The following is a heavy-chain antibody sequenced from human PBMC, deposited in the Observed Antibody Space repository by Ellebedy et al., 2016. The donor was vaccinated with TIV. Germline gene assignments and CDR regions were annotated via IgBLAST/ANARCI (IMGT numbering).Heavy chain of an antibody. Sequence: GGSLRLSCAASGFSFRSYWMTWVRQAPGKGLEWVANINQDGSEKFYGDSVKGRFTISRDNAKNSLYLQVNSLRVEDTAVFYCATDGSYGDYRSPTHAFEIWGQGTLVTVSS. CDR2: INQDGSEK. CDR1: GFSFRSYW. V-gene: IGHV3-7*04. D-gene: IGHD4-17*01. CDR3: ATDGSYGDYRSPTHAFEI. J-gene: IGHJ3*02.